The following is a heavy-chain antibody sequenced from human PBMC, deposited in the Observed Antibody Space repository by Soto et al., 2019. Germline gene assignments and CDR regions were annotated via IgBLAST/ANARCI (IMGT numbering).Heavy chain of an antibody. D-gene: IGHD6-19*01. CDR1: GFTFSTYG. V-gene: IGHV3-33*06. Sequence: QVQLVESGGGVVQPGRSLRLSCAASGFTFSTYGMHWVRQAPGKGLEWVAVIWYAGRNKYYADSVKGRFIISRDNSKNRLYLQMSGMRAEDTAVYYCAKAGYSSGWTHLDYWGQGTLVTVSS. J-gene: IGHJ4*02. CDR3: AKAGYSSGWTHLDY. CDR2: IWYAGRNK.